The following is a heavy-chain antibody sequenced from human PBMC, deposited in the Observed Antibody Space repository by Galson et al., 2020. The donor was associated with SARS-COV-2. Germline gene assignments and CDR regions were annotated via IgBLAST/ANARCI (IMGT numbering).Heavy chain of an antibody. D-gene: IGHD2-15*01. J-gene: IGHJ5*02. V-gene: IGHV3-7*01. CDR3: ARVIGYCSGGSCQKHKNWFDP. CDR1: GFTFSSYW. Sequence: GGSLRLSCAASGFTFSSYWMSWVRQAPGKGLEWVANIKQDGSEKYYADSVKGRFTISRDNAKNSLYLQMNSLRAEDAAVYYCARVIGYCSGGSCQKHKNWFDPWGQGTLVTVSS. CDR2: IKQDGSEK.